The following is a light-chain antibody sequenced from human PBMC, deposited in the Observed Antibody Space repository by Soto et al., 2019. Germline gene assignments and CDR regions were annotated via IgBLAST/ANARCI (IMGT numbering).Light chain of an antibody. J-gene: IGLJ1*01. Sequence: QSALTQPHSVSGSPGQSVAISCTGTSSDVGGYNYVSWYQQHPGKAPKLMIYDVSKRPSGVPDRFSGSKSGNTASLTISGLQAEDEADYYCRSYAGSYSYVLGTGTKLTVL. CDR2: DVS. CDR1: SSDVGGYNY. CDR3: RSYAGSYSYV. V-gene: IGLV2-11*01.